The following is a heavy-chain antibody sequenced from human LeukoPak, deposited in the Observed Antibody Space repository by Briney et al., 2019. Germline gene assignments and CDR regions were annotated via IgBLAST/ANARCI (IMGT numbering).Heavy chain of an antibody. CDR2: INPNSGNT. CDR1: GYTFTGYY. J-gene: IGHJ6*02. V-gene: IGHV1-8*02. D-gene: IGHD6-19*01. Sequence: GASVKVSCKASGYTFTGYYMHWVRQAPGQGLEWMGWINPNSGNTGYAQKFQGRVTMTRNTSISTAYMELSSLRSEDTAVYYCARLPYSSGWWVVRVDYYYGMDVWGQGTTVTVSS. CDR3: ARLPYSSGWWVVRVDYYYGMDV.